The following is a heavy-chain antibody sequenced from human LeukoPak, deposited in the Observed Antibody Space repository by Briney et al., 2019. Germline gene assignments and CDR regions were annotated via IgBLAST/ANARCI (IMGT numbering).Heavy chain of an antibody. D-gene: IGHD3-22*01. CDR3: ARGHRTAAYDSSGSDY. CDR2: ISADNGNT. J-gene: IGHJ4*02. Sequence: ASVKVSCKASGYTFSNYGISWVRQAPGQGLDWMGWISADNGNTKYAQKFQGRVTMTTDTSTGTAYMELRSLRSDDTAVHYCARGHRTAAYDSSGSDYWGQGTLVTVSS. V-gene: IGHV1-18*01. CDR1: GYTFSNYG.